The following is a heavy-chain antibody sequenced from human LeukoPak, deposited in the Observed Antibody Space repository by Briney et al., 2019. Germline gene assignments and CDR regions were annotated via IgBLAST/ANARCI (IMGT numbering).Heavy chain of an antibody. Sequence: PGGSLRLSCAASGFTFSNYWMHWVRQAPGKGLEWVANIKQDGSEKYYVDSVKGRFTISRDNAKNSLYLQMNSLRAEDTALYYCAKGTTGGSGTSFDYWGQGTLVTVSS. J-gene: IGHJ4*02. V-gene: IGHV3-7*03. CDR2: IKQDGSEK. CDR1: GFTFSNYW. D-gene: IGHD3-10*01. CDR3: AKGTTGGSGTSFDY.